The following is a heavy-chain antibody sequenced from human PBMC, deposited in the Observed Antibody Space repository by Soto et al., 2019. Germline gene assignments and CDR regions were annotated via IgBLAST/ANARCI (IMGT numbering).Heavy chain of an antibody. J-gene: IGHJ6*02. V-gene: IGHV6-1*01. CDR3: AKGLGYYSSGYYSPEAAAPDYGMDV. CDR1: GDSVSSNSAA. Sequence: PSQTLSLTCAISGDSVSSNSAAWNWIRQSPSRGLEWLGRTYYRSKWYNDYAVSVKSRITINPDTSKNQFSLQLNSVTPEDTAVYYCAKGLGYYSSGYYSPEAAAPDYGMDVWGQGTTVTVSS. CDR2: TYYRSKWYN. D-gene: IGHD3-22*01.